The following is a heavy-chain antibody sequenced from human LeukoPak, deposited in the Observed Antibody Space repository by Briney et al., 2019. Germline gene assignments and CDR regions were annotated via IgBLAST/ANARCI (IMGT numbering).Heavy chain of an antibody. CDR3: ARVAYCGGDCYSEPIDY. CDR2: TYYSGST. Sequence: SETLYLTCTVSGGSISSGDYYWSWIRQPPGKGLEWLGYTYYSGSTYYNPSLKSRVTISVDTSKNQFSLKLSSVTAADTAVYYCARVAYCGGDCYSEPIDYWGQGTLVTVSS. CDR1: GGSISSGDYY. D-gene: IGHD2-21*02. V-gene: IGHV4-30-4*01. J-gene: IGHJ4*02.